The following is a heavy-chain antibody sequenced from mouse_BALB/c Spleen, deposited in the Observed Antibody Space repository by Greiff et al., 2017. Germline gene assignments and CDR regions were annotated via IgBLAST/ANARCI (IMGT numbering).Heavy chain of an antibody. CDR3: AREGLRYAMDY. V-gene: IGHV5-9-4*01. D-gene: IGHD1-1*01. Sequence: EVKLMESGGGLVKPGGSLKLSCAASGFTFSSYAMSWVRQSPEKRLEWVAEISSGGSYTYYPDTVTGRFTISRDNAKNTLYLEMSSLRSEDTAMYYCAREGLRYAMDYWGQGTSVTVSS. CDR2: ISSGGSYT. CDR1: GFTFSSYA. J-gene: IGHJ4*01.